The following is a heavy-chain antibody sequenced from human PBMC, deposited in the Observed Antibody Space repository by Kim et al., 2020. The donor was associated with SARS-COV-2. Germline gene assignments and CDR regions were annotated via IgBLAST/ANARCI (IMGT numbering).Heavy chain of an antibody. CDR1: GGSISSSSFY. V-gene: IGHV4-39*01. J-gene: IGHJ6*01. D-gene: IGHD3-10*01. CDR2: MYYSGST. Sequence: SETLSLTCTVSGGSISSSSFYWAWIRQPPGQGLEWIVSMYYSGSTYYNPALKSLVTISVDTSNNQSSLKLNFVTAAATPEYYSASHAVSGGSDYYSVMDV. CDR3: ASHAVSGGSDYYSVMDV.